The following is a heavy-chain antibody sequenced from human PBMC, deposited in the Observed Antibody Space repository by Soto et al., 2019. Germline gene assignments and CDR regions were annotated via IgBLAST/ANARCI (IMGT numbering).Heavy chain of an antibody. V-gene: IGHV3-48*01. D-gene: IGHD2-15*01. J-gene: IGHJ5*02. CDR3: ARDGCSGSNCLNWFDP. CDR2: ISSSSTTK. CDR1: GFTFSSYS. Sequence: GGSRRLSCAASGFTFSSYSMNWVRQAPGKGLEWVSYISSSSTTKYYADSVKGRFTISRDNAKNSLYLQMNSLRAEDTAVYYCARDGCSGSNCLNWFDPWGQGTLVTVSS.